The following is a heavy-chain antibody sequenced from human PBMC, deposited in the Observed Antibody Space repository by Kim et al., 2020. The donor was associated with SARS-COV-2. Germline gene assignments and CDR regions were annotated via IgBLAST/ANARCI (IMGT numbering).Heavy chain of an antibody. Sequence: GGSLRLSCAASGFTFSSYAMHWVRQAPGKGLEWVAVISYDGRNKYYADSVKCRFTISRHNSKNTLYLQMNSLRAEDTAVYYCARDYYDSSGYAYGMDVWGQGTTVTVSS. CDR1: GFTFSSYA. V-gene: IGHV3-30*04. D-gene: IGHD3-22*01. CDR2: ISYDGRNK. CDR3: ARDYYDSSGYAYGMDV. J-gene: IGHJ6*02.